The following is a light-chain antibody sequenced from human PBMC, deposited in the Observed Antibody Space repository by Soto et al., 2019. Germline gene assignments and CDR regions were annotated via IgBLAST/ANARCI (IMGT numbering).Light chain of an antibody. V-gene: IGLV1-44*01. Sequence: QAVVTQPHSASGTPGQRVTISCSGSSSNIGTSSVHWFQQLPGTAPKLLISTTNQRPSGVPERFSGSKSGTSASLAISGLQSEDEADYYCAACDDSLNGHVFGTGTKLTVL. CDR1: SSNIGTSS. CDR3: AACDDSLNGHV. J-gene: IGLJ1*01. CDR2: TTN.